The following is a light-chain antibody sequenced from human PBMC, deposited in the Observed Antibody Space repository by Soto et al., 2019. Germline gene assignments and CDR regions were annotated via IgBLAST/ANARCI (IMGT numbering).Light chain of an antibody. CDR2: EVS. Sequence: ALTQPPSASGSPGQSVTISCTGTSSDVGGYNYVSWYQQHPGKAPKLMIYEVSKRPSGVPDRFSGSKSGNTASLTVSGLQAEDEADYYCSSYAGSTYVFGTGTKVTVL. CDR3: SSYAGSTYV. J-gene: IGLJ1*01. V-gene: IGLV2-8*01. CDR1: SSDVGGYNY.